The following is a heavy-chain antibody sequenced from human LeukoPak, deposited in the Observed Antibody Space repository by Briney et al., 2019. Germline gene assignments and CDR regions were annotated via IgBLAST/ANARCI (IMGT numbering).Heavy chain of an antibody. V-gene: IGHV3-64*01. CDR3: ARASLSRVNGAAPAFDY. CDR1: GFTFSSYA. CDR2: ISSNGGST. J-gene: IGHJ4*02. Sequence: GGSLRLSCAASGFTFSSYAMHWVRQAPGKGLEYVSAISSNGGSTYYANSVKGRFTISRDNSKNTLYLQMGSLRAEDMAVYYCARASLSRVNGAAPAFDYWGQGTLVTVSS. D-gene: IGHD2-8*01.